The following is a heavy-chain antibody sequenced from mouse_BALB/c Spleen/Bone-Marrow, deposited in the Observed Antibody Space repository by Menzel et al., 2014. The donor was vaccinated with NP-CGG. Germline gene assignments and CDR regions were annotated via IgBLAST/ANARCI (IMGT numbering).Heavy chain of an antibody. D-gene: IGHD2-4*01. J-gene: IGHJ3*01. Sequence: DVKLVESGGGLVQPGGSLKLSCATSGFTFSDYYMYWVRQTPEKRLEWVAYISNGGGSTYYPDTVKGRFTISRDNAKNPLYLQMSRLKSEDTAMYYCARHNYDETWFAYWGQGTLVTVSA. CDR1: GFTFSDYY. CDR3: ARHNYDETWFAY. CDR2: ISNGGGST. V-gene: IGHV5-12*02.